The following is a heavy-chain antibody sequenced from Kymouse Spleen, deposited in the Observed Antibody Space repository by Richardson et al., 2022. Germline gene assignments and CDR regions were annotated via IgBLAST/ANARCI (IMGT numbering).Heavy chain of an antibody. D-gene: IGHD4-11,IGHD4-11*01. J-gene: IGHJ6*02. CDR3: TTDLYRGDYYYYGMDV. Sequence: EVQLVESGGGLVKPGGSLRLSCAASGFTFSNAWMSWVRQAPGKGLEWVGRIKSKTDGGTTDYAAPVKGRFTISRDDSKNTLYLQMNSLKTEDTAVYYCTTDLYRGDYYYYGMDVWGQGTTVTVSS. CDR2: IKSKTDGGTT. V-gene: IGHV3-15*01. CDR1: GFTFSNAW.